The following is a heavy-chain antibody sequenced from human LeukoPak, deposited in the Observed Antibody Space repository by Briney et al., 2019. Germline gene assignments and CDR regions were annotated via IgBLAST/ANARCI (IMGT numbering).Heavy chain of an antibody. J-gene: IGHJ5*02. CDR1: GGSISSGSYY. D-gene: IGHD5-18*01. CDR3: ASGGGGYSYGYGLSGWFDP. CDR2: IYTSGST. Sequence: RSSETLSLTCTVSGGSISSGSYYWSWIRQPAGKGLEWIGRIYTSGSTNYNPSLKSRVAISVDTSKNQFSLKLSSVTAADTAVYYCASGGGGYSYGYGLSGWFDPWGQGTLVTVSS. V-gene: IGHV4-61*02.